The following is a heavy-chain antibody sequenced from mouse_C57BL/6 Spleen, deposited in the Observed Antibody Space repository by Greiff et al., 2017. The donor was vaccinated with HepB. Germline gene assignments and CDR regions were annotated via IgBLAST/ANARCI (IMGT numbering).Heavy chain of an antibody. Sequence: DVHLVESGGGLVQPGGSLSLSCAASGFTFTDYYMSWVRQPPGKALEWLGFIRNKANGYTTEYSASVKGRFTISRDNSQSILYLQMNALRAEDSATYYCARYRTGTDAMDYWGQGTSVTVSS. V-gene: IGHV7-3*01. CDR3: ARYRTGTDAMDY. D-gene: IGHD4-1*01. CDR1: GFTFTDYY. CDR2: IRNKANGYTT. J-gene: IGHJ4*01.